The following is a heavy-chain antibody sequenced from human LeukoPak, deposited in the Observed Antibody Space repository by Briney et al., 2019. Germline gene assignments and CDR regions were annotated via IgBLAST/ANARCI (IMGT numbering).Heavy chain of an antibody. CDR1: GYTFTSYY. V-gene: IGHV1-46*01. Sequence: ASVKVSCKASGYTFTSYYMHWVRQAPGQGLEWMGIINPSGGSTSYAQKFQGRVTMTRDTSISTAYMELSRLRSDDTAVYYCARGLSGYSSSWYVGYWGQGTLVTVSS. CDR2: INPSGGST. J-gene: IGHJ4*02. CDR3: ARGLSGYSSSWYVGY. D-gene: IGHD6-13*01.